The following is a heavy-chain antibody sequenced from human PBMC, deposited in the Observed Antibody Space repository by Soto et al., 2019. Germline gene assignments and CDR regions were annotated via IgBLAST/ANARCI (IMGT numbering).Heavy chain of an antibody. J-gene: IGHJ4*02. D-gene: IGHD3-22*01. V-gene: IGHV3-30*18. CDR1: GFTFSSYG. Sequence: QVQLVESGGGVVQPGRSLRLSCAASGFTFSSYGRHWVGQAPGKGLEWVAVISDDGSNKYYADSLKGRFTISRDNSKNTLYLQMNSLRAEDTAVYYCAKEWVYDTSGWSFDYWGQGTLVTVSS. CDR2: ISDDGSNK. CDR3: AKEWVYDTSGWSFDY.